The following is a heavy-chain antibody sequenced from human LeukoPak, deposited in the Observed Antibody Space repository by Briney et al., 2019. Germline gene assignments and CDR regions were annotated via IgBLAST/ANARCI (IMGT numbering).Heavy chain of an antibody. J-gene: IGHJ6*02. D-gene: IGHD4-17*01. CDR1: GYTFTSYG. Sequence: ASVKVSCKASGYTFTSYGISWVRQAPGQGLEWMGWISAYNGNTNYAQKFQERVTITRDMSTSTAYMELSSLRSEDTAVYYCAADHTVTTPHYYYYGMDVWGQGTTVTVSS. V-gene: IGHV1-18*01. CDR3: AADHTVTTPHYYYYGMDV. CDR2: ISAYNGNT.